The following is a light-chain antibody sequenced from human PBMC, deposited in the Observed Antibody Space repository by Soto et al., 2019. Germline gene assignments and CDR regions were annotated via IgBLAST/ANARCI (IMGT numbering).Light chain of an antibody. Sequence: QSALTQPASVSGSPGQSITISCTGTSSDIGSNNYFSWFQQRPGKAPTLIIYDVSNRPSGVSNHFSGSKSGNTYSLTISGLLPEGEAEYYCSPYTRTTRLFGGGTKLTVL. CDR2: DVS. V-gene: IGLV2-14*01. CDR1: SSDIGSNNY. J-gene: IGLJ3*02. CDR3: SPYTRTTRL.